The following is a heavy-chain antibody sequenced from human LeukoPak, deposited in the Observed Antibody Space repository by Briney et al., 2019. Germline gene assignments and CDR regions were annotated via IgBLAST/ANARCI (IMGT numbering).Heavy chain of an antibody. J-gene: IGHJ6*02. CDR3: ARDGPVTPHIFYYYGMDV. CDR2: ISSSGSTI. V-gene: IGHV3-48*03. D-gene: IGHD4-17*01. CDR1: GFTFSSYE. Sequence: GGSLRLSCAASGFTFSSYEMNWVRQAPGKGLEWVSYISSSGSTIYYADSVKGRFTISRDNAKNSLYLQMNSLRAEDTAVYYCARDGPVTPHIFYYYGMDVWGQGTTVTVSS.